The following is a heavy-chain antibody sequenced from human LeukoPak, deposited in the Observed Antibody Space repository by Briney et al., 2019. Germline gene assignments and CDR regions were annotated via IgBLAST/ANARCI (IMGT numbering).Heavy chain of an antibody. CDR2: ISSSSSYI. CDR1: GFTFSSYS. Sequence: GGSLRLSCAASGFTFSSYSMKWVRQAPGKGLEWVSSISSSSSYIYYADSVKGRFTISRDNAKNSLYLQMNSLRAEDTAVYYCAREGVVGATVYYFVYWGQGTLVTVSS. D-gene: IGHD1-26*01. CDR3: AREGVVGATVYYFVY. V-gene: IGHV3-21*01. J-gene: IGHJ4*02.